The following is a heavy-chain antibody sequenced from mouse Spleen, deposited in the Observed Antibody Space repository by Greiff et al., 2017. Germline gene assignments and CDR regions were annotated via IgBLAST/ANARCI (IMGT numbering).Heavy chain of an antibody. CDR2: ISNLAYSI. CDR1: GFTFSDYG. V-gene: IGHV5-15*01. CDR3: ARHGKGYFDV. J-gene: IGHJ1*01. D-gene: IGHD2-1*01. Sequence: EVMLVESGGGLVKPGGSLKLSCAASGFTFSDYGMAWVRQAPGKGPEWVAFISNLAYSIYYADTVTGRVTISRENAKNTPYLEMSSLRSEDTAMYYCARHGKGYFDVWGAGTTVTVSS.